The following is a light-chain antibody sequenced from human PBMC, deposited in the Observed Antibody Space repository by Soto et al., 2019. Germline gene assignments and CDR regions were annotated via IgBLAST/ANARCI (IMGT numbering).Light chain of an antibody. J-gene: IGKJ4*01. CDR2: AAS. CDR1: QGIRDA. Sequence: DIQMTQSPSSLSASVGDRVTITCRASQGIRDAFGWYQQKPGKAPKRLIYAASTLQSGVPSRFSGSRSGTEFTLTISSLQPEDFATYYCLHHNSYLALTFGGGTKVETK. CDR3: LHHNSYLALT. V-gene: IGKV1-17*01.